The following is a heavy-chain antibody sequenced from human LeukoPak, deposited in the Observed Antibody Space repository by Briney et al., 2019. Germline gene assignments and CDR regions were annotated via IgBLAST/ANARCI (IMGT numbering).Heavy chain of an antibody. D-gene: IGHD3-10*01. CDR1: GFTFSTYA. CDR2: TSSDLNVK. J-gene: IGHJ4*02. Sequence: GGSLRLSCAASGFTFSTYAMHWVRQAPGKGLEWVAVTSSDLNVKLYADSVKGRFTISRDNSRSTLYLQMNSLRPEDTAIYYCAREGYYGSGSPPSLYFDYWGQGTLVTVSS. V-gene: IGHV3-30-3*01. CDR3: AREGYYGSGSPPSLYFDY.